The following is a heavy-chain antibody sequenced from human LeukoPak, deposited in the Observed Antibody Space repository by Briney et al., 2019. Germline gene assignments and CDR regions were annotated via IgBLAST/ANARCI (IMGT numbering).Heavy chain of an antibody. J-gene: IGHJ6*02. V-gene: IGHV3-53*05. D-gene: IGHD3-10*02. CDR3: ARDRPVPYYDYYYNMDV. CDR1: GFTVSSNY. CDR2: IYSGGST. Sequence: PGGSLRLSCAASGFTVSSNYMSWVRQAPGKGLEWVSVIYSGGSTYYADSVKGRFTISRDSSTLYLQMNSLKSEDTAVYYCARDRPVPYYDYYYNMDVWGQGATVIVSS.